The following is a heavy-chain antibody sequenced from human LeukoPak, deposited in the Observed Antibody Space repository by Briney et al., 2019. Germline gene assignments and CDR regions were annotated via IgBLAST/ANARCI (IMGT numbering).Heavy chain of an antibody. CDR3: VRGSGGNGYGYWGDY. V-gene: IGHV3-33*01. Sequence: PGGSLRLSCAAAGFTFSHYGMHWVRQAPGMGLEWVAVIWFHGGEIHYPDSVKGRFTISRDNSKNTLYLQMDNLRADDTAVYYCVRGSGGNGYGYWGDYWGQGTLVTVSP. CDR1: GFTFSHYG. D-gene: IGHD2-15*01. J-gene: IGHJ4*02. CDR2: IWFHGGEI.